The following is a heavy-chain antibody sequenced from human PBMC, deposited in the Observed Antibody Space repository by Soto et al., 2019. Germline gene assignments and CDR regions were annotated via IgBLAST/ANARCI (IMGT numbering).Heavy chain of an antibody. J-gene: IGHJ4*02. CDR3: AKAGLFGVVPYYFDY. V-gene: IGHV3-23*01. CDR1: GFTFSSYA. Sequence: GGSLRLSCAASGFTFSSYAMSWVRQAPGKGLEWVSAISGSGGSTYYADSVKGRFTISRDNSKNTLYLQMNSLRAEDTAVYYCAKAGLFGVVPYYFDYWGQGTLGTVSS. CDR2: ISGSGGST. D-gene: IGHD3-3*01.